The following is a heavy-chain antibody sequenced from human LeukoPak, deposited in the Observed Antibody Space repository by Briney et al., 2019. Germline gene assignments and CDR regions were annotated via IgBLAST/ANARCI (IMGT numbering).Heavy chain of an antibody. J-gene: IGHJ4*02. V-gene: IGHV3-53*01. D-gene: IGHD5-18*01. CDR1: GFAVSSNY. CDR2: FYIAGTT. Sequence: GGSLRLSRAASGFAVSSNYMSWVRQAPGKGLEWVSFFYIAGTTYYADSVKGRFTFSRDNSKNTLYLQMNSLRAEDTAVYYCARGGALVTPFDYWGQGTLVTVSS. CDR3: ARGGALVTPFDY.